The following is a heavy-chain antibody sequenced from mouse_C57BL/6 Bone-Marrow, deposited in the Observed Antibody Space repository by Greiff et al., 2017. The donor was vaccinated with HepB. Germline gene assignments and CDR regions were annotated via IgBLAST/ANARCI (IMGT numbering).Heavy chain of an antibody. J-gene: IGHJ4*01. CDR3: ARVRLRRAMDY. CDR1: GYAFSSSW. CDR2: IYPGDGDT. D-gene: IGHD2-4*01. Sequence: VQLQQSGPELVKPGASVKISCKASGYAFSSSWLNWVKQRPGKGLEWIGRIYPGDGDTNYNGKFKGKATLTADKSSSTTDKQRSSLTSEDSAVDFDARVRLRRAMDYWGQGTSVTVSS. V-gene: IGHV1-82*01.